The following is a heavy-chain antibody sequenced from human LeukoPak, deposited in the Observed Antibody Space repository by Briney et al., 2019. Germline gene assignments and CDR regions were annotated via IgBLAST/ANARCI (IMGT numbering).Heavy chain of an antibody. CDR2: ISGSVGST. V-gene: IGHV3-23*01. J-gene: IGHJ4*02. CDR1: GFTFTSYA. CDR3: AKAPNDYGDYFDY. D-gene: IGHD4-17*01. Sequence: GGXXRLSCAASGFTFTSYAMSWVRQAPGKGLEWVSTISGSVGSTYYADSVKGGFTISRDNSKNTLYLQMNSLRAEDTAVYYCAKAPNDYGDYFDYWGQGTLVTVSS.